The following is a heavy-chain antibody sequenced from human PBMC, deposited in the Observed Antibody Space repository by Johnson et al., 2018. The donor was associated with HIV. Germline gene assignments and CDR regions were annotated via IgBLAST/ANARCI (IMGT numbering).Heavy chain of an antibody. CDR2: IKSKTDGGTT. CDR3: MTMGTTHEGDAFDI. CDR1: GFTFSSYA. Sequence: VQLVESGGGVVQPGRSLRLSCAASGFTFSSYAMHWVRQAPGKGLEWVGRIKSKTDGGTTDYAAPVKGRFTISRDDSKTTLYLQMNSLKTEDTAVYYCMTMGTTHEGDAFDIWGQGTMVTVSS. J-gene: IGHJ3*02. D-gene: IGHD1-1*01. V-gene: IGHV3-15*01.